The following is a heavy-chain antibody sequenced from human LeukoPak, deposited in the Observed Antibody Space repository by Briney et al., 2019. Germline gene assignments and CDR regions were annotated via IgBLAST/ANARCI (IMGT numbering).Heavy chain of an antibody. Sequence: GGSLRISCAVSGFSFSSYAMNWVRQAPGKGLEWVSAISGSGRSTYYADSVKGRFTISRDNSKNTLYLQMNSLRADDTAVYYCAKDPSSGGYVWGQGTLVTVSS. D-gene: IGHD1-26*01. V-gene: IGHV3-23*01. CDR2: ISGSGRST. J-gene: IGHJ4*02. CDR1: GFSFSSYA. CDR3: AKDPSSGGYV.